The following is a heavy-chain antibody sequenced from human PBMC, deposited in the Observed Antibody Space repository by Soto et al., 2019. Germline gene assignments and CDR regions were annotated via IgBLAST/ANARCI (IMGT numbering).Heavy chain of an antibody. J-gene: IGHJ3*02. V-gene: IGHV1-69*01. CDR3: ASSRSELPHTNAAFDI. CDR1: RGTFSRNA. Sequence: QVQLVQSGAEVKNPGSSVKVSCKASRGTFSRNAIHWVRQAHGQGLEWMGGIIPIFGRTTYVQKFQCRVSITADAFIRTDYMELSSLRSAYTAVYYCASSRSELPHTNAAFDIWCNGTAVSVSS. CDR2: IIPIFGRT. D-gene: IGHD1-7*01.